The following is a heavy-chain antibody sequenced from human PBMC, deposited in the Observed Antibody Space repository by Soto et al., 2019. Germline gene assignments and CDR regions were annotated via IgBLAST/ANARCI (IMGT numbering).Heavy chain of an antibody. V-gene: IGHV3-33*01. CDR1: GFTFSSYG. J-gene: IGHJ4*02. Sequence: GGSLRLSCAASGFTFSSYGMHWVRQAPGKGLEWVAVIWYDGSNKYYADSVKGRFTISRDNSKNTLYLQMNSLRAEDTAVYYCARDQQWLVRFYFDFWGQGTLVTVSS. CDR2: IWYDGSNK. CDR3: ARDQQWLVRFYFDF. D-gene: IGHD6-19*01.